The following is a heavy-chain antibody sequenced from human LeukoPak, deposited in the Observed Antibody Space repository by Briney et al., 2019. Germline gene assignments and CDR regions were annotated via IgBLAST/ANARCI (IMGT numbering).Heavy chain of an antibody. J-gene: IGHJ4*02. CDR2: IYYSGST. CDR3: ARDRGNWNYEGIFDY. V-gene: IGHV4-59*11. CDR1: GGSISSHY. D-gene: IGHD1-7*01. Sequence: SETLSLTCTVSGGSISSHYWSWIRQPPGKGLEWIGYIYYSGSTNYNPSLKSRVTISVDTSKNQFSLKLSSVTAADTAVYYCARDRGNWNYEGIFDYWGQGTRVTVSS.